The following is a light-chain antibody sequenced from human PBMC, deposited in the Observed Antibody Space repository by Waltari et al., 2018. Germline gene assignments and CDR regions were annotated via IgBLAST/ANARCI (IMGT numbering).Light chain of an antibody. V-gene: IGKV3-15*01. Sequence: EIVMTQSPATLSVSPGERATLSRRASQSVGINLAWYQHKPGQVPRLFIYGASTRATGFPARFSGSGSGTEFTLTISSLQSEDFAVYYCHQYNNWPRTFGQGTKVEIK. J-gene: IGKJ1*01. CDR2: GAS. CDR3: HQYNNWPRT. CDR1: QSVGIN.